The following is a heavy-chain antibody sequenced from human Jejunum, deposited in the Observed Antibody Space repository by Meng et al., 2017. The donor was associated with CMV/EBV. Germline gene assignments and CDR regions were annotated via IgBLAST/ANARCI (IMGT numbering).Heavy chain of an antibody. J-gene: IGHJ4*02. Sequence: VSSNSAAWNWIRQSPSRGLEWLGRTNCRSKWYNEYADSVKSRITINPDTTKNQFSMQLNSMTPEDTAVYYCARSGYSSGWGEFDHWGQGTLVTVSS. D-gene: IGHD6-19*01. CDR2: TNCRSKWYN. V-gene: IGHV6-1*01. CDR1: VSSNSAA. CDR3: ARSGYSSGWGEFDH.